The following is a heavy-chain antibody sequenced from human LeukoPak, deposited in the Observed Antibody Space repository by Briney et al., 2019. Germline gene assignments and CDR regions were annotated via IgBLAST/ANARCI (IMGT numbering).Heavy chain of an antibody. D-gene: IGHD3-22*01. CDR1: GDSFIGYF. Sequence: AETLSLTCAASGDSFIGYFWTWIRQAPGKGLEWIGDINHSGRTNYNPSLQRRVLISVDTSKNQFSLNVTSVTGADTAVYYCARTSGFFDSSGFYQQNPYYFQYWGQGVLVTVSS. CDR2: INHSGRT. CDR3: ARTSGFFDSSGFYQQNPYYFQY. V-gene: IGHV4-34*01. J-gene: IGHJ4*02.